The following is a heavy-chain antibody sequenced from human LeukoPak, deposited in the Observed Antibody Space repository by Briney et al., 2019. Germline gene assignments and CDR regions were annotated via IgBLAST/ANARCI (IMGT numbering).Heavy chain of an antibody. Sequence: SETLSLTCTVSGYSISSGYYWGWIRQPPGKGLEWIGSIYHSGSTYYNPSLKSRVTISVDTSKNQFSLKLSSVTAADTAVYYCARAPVPGSMDVWGKGTTVTVSS. J-gene: IGHJ6*03. CDR1: GYSISSGYY. D-gene: IGHD2-2*01. CDR2: IYHSGST. CDR3: ARAPVPGSMDV. V-gene: IGHV4-38-2*02.